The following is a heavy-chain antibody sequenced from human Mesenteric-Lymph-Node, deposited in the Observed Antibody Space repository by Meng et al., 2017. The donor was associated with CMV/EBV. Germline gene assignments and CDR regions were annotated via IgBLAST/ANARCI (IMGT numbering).Heavy chain of an antibody. D-gene: IGHD2-2*01. CDR3: ARSDCSSTSCYFQFDP. Sequence: SVKVSCKASGYTFTGYYMHWVRQAPGQGLEWMGWINPNSGGTNYAQKFQGRVTMTRDTSISTAYMELSRLRSDDTAVYYCARSDCSSTSCYFQFDPWGQGTLVTVSS. V-gene: IGHV1-2*02. CDR2: INPNSGGT. CDR1: GYTFTGYY. J-gene: IGHJ5*02.